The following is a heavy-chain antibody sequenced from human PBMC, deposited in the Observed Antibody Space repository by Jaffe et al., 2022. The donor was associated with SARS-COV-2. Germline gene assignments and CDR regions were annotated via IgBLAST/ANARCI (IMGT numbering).Heavy chain of an antibody. J-gene: IGHJ4*02. CDR3: ARGPFSSGYYFDY. D-gene: IGHD3-22*01. CDR1: GFTFSSYG. CDR2: ISYDGSNK. Sequence: QVQLVESGGGVVQPGRSLRLSCAASGFTFSSYGMHWVRQAPGKGLEWVAVISYDGSNKYYADSVKGRFTISRDNSKNTLYLQMNSLRAEDTAVYYCARGPFSSGYYFDYWGQGTLVTVSS. V-gene: IGHV3-30*03.